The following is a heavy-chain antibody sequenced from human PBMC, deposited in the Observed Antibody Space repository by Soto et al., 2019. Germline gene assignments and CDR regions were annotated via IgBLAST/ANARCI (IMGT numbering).Heavy chain of an antibody. J-gene: IGHJ4*02. CDR2: INAGNGNT. V-gene: IGHV1-3*01. D-gene: IGHD6-19*01. Sequence: ASVKVSCKASGYTFTSYAMHWVRQAPGQRLEWMGWINAGNGNTKYSQKSQDRVTITRDTSASTAYMELSSLRSEDTAVYYCARGGLTVAVDYWGQGTLVTVSS. CDR1: GYTFTSYA. CDR3: ARGGLTVAVDY.